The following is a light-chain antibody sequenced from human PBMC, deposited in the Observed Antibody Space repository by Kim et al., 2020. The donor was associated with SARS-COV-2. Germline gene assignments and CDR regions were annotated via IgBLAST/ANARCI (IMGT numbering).Light chain of an antibody. V-gene: IGLV1-40*01. Sequence: LTITCTGKRSNIEAISYVIWSQQHPGTGTSLRIYVNGERPSGVGVRYSCSESDTGASLAITRLEAEDEAEYYYQSYASSRSGKVFGGGTKLTVL. CDR1: RSNIEAISY. CDR3: QSYASSRSGKV. CDR2: VNG. J-gene: IGLJ2*01.